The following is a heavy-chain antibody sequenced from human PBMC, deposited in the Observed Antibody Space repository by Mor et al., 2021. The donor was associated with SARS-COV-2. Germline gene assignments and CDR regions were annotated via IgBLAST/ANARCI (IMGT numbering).Heavy chain of an antibody. Sequence: QMPGKGLEWMGRIDPSDSYTNYSPSFQGHVTISADKSISTAYLQWSSLKASDTAMYYCARGYYDSSGNHNPSYWYFDLWGRGTLVTVSS. CDR3: ARGYYDSSGNHNPSYWYFDL. V-gene: IGHV5-10-1*01. J-gene: IGHJ2*01. CDR2: IDPSDSYT. D-gene: IGHD3-22*01.